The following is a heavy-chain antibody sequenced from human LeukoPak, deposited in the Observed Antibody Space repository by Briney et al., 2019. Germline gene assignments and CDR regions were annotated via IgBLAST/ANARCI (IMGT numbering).Heavy chain of an antibody. CDR1: GGSFSGYY. Sequence: SETLSLTCAVYGGSFSGYYWSWIRQPPGKGLEWIGEINHSGSTNYNPSLKSRVTISVDTSKNQFSLKLSSVTAADTAVYYCAREGYDFWSGYYGLDKRAYYFDYWGQGTLVTVSP. CDR3: AREGYDFWSGYYGLDKRAYYFDY. CDR2: INHSGST. V-gene: IGHV4-34*01. D-gene: IGHD3-3*01. J-gene: IGHJ4*02.